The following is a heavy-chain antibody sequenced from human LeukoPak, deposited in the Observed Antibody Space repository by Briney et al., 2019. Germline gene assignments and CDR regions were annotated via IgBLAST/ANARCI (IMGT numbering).Heavy chain of an antibody. V-gene: IGHV3-72*01. Sequence: GGSLRLSCAASGFIFSDHYMDWVRQAPGKGLQWVGRIRNKANSYTTEYAASVKGRFTISRDDSKNSLYLQLHSLKTEDTAVYYCATSRPYAACDYWGQGTLVSVSS. CDR1: GFIFSDHY. CDR3: ATSRPYAACDY. D-gene: IGHD4-17*01. J-gene: IGHJ4*02. CDR2: IRNKANSYTT.